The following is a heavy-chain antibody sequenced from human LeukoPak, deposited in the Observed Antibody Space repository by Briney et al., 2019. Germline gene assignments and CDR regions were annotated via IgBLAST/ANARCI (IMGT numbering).Heavy chain of an antibody. CDR2: ISYDGSNN. CDR3: ARDLGLTGYYATFDY. D-gene: IGHD3-9*01. CDR1: GVTFSSYA. Sequence: PGRTLSLTCAASGVTFSSYAMHWVRQPPGKGLEWVAVISYDGSNNYYADSVKGRFTISRDNSKNTLYLQMNSLRAADTAVYYCARDLGLTGYYATFDYWGEGTLVTVSS. V-gene: IGHV3-30-3*01. J-gene: IGHJ4*02.